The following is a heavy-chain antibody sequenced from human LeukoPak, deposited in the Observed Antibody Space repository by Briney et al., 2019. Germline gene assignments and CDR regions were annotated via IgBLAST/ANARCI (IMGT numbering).Heavy chain of an antibody. CDR2: INPNSGGT. J-gene: IGHJ6*03. CDR3: ARAGRSSSPYYYYYYYMDV. V-gene: IGHV1-2*02. CDR1: GYTFTGYY. D-gene: IGHD6-6*01. Sequence: GASVKVSCKASGYTFTGYYMHWVRQAPGQGLEWMGWINPNSGGTNYAQKFQGRVTMTRDTSISTAYMELSRLRSGDTAVYYCARAGRSSSPYYYYYYYMDVWGKGTTVTVSS.